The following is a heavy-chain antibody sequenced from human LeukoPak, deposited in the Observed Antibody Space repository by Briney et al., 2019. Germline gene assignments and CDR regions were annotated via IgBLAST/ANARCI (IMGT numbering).Heavy chain of an antibody. D-gene: IGHD3-16*01. CDR3: AKDGGTASYFDY. J-gene: IGHJ4*02. V-gene: IGHV3-30*18. CDR2: ISYDGSNK. Sequence: GGSLRLSCAASGFTFSSYGMHWVRQAPGKGLEGVAVISYDGSNKYYADSVKGRFTISRDNSKNTLYLQMNSLRAEDTAVYYCAKDGGTASYFDYWGQGTLVTVSS. CDR1: GFTFSSYG.